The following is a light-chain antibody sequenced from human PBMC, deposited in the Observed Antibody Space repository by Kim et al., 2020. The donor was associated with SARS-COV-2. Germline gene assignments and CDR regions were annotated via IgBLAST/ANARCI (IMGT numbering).Light chain of an antibody. CDR3: QQGNSFPLT. J-gene: IGKJ4*01. Sequence: AEVGERVTMTCRARQGMSSWLAWYQQKTGKAPKLVSYAASSVQSGGPSRFSGSGAGTEFTLTISSLQPEDFATYNCQQGNSFPLTFGGGTKGDIK. CDR1: QGMSSW. CDR2: AAS. V-gene: IGKV1-12*01.